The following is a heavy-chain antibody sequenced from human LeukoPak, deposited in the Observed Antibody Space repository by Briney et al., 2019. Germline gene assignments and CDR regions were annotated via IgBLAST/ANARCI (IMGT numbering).Heavy chain of an antibody. CDR2: ISAYNGNT. CDR3: ARVSMVRGVTHLDY. Sequence: GASVKVSCTASGYTFTSYGISWVRQAPGQGLEWMGWISAYNGNTNYAQKLQGRVTMTTDTSTSTGYMELRSLRSDDTAVYYCARVSMVRGVTHLDYWGQGTLVTVSS. CDR1: GYTFTSYG. J-gene: IGHJ4*02. D-gene: IGHD3-10*01. V-gene: IGHV1-18*01.